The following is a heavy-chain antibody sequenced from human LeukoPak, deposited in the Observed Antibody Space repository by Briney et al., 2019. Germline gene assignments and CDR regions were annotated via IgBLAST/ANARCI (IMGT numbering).Heavy chain of an antibody. D-gene: IGHD3-10*01. CDR1: GDSISSSNC. CDR2: ICHSGST. V-gene: IGHV4-4*02. J-gene: IGHJ4*02. CDR3: ATPKGYYYGSGPGYFDY. Sequence: SETLSLTCSVSGDSISSSNCWSWVRQSPGKGLDWIGEICHSGSTNYNPSLKTRVTISMDKSKNQLSLKLTSVTAADTAVYYCATPKGYYYGSGPGYFDYWGQGTLVTVSS.